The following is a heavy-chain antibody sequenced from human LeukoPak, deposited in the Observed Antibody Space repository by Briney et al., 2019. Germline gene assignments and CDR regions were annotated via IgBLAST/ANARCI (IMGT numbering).Heavy chain of an antibody. CDR3: ARDTNYYDSSGYYAGSDFDY. Sequence: PGGSLRLSCAASGFTFNTYSLNWVRQAPGKGLEWVSSISGSSSYTYYSDLVKGRFTIYRDDARNSLYLQMNSLRAEDTAVYYCARDTNYYDSSGYYAGSDFDYWGQGTLVTVSS. V-gene: IGHV3-21*01. D-gene: IGHD3-22*01. CDR1: GFTFNTYS. CDR2: ISGSSSYT. J-gene: IGHJ4*02.